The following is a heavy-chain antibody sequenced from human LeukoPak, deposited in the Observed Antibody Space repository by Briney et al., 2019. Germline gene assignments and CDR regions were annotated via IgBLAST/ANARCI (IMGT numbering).Heavy chain of an antibody. Sequence: GGSLRLSCAASGFTFSSHGMHWVRQAPGKGLEWVAVISYDGSNKYYADSVKGRFTISRDNSKNTLYLQMNSLRAEDTAVYYCAKSMYGSTSCYDYWGQGTLVTVSS. V-gene: IGHV3-30*18. J-gene: IGHJ4*02. D-gene: IGHD2-2*01. CDR2: ISYDGSNK. CDR3: AKSMYGSTSCYDY. CDR1: GFTFSSHG.